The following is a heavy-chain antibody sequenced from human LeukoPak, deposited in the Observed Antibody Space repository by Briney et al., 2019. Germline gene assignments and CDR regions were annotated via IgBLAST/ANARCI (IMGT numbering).Heavy chain of an antibody. CDR3: ARVPNYGGHFDY. CDR2: ISSSGSTI. Sequence: PGGSLRLSCAGSGFTFSSYAMTWVRQGPGKGLEWVSYISSSGSTIYYADSVKGRFTISRDNAKNSLYLQMNSLRAEDTAVYYCARVPNYGGHFDYWGQGTLVTVSS. CDR1: GFTFSSYA. J-gene: IGHJ4*02. D-gene: IGHD4-23*01. V-gene: IGHV3-11*01.